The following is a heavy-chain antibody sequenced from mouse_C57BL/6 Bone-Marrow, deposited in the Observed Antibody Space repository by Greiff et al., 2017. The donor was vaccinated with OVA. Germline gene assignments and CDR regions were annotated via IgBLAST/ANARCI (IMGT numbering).Heavy chain of an antibody. CDR1: GFTFSDYY. CDR2: ISNGGGST. Sequence: EVQRVESGGGLVQPGGSLKLSCAASGFTFSDYYMYWVRQTPEKRLEWVAYISNGGGSTYYPDTVKGRFTISRDNAKNTLYLQMSRLKSEDTAMYYCARHGMDYYSNFPAYWGQGTLVTVSA. CDR3: ARHGMDYYSNFPAY. V-gene: IGHV5-12*01. J-gene: IGHJ3*01. D-gene: IGHD2-5*01.